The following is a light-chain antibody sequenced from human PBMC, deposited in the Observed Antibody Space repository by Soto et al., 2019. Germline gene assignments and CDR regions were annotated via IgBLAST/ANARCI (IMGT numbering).Light chain of an antibody. CDR3: SSYAGGNNIMV. Sequence: QSALTQPPSASGSPGQSVTISCTGTSSDVGAYNYFSWYQQEPGKAPKLMIYAVNKRPSGVPDRFSGSKSGNTASLTVSGLRAADEADYFCSSYAGGNNIMVFGGGTKLTAL. CDR2: AVN. V-gene: IGLV2-8*01. CDR1: SSDVGAYNY. J-gene: IGLJ2*01.